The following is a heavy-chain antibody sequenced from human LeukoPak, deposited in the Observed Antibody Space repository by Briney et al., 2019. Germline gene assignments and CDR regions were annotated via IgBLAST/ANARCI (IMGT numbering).Heavy chain of an antibody. J-gene: IGHJ4*02. CDR3: ARGRPYYYDSSGYQNDY. Sequence: SETLSLTCAVYGGSFSGYYWSWIRQPPGKGLEWIGEINHSGSTNYNPSLKSRVTISVDTSKNQFSLKLSSVTAADTAVYYCARGRPYYYDSSGYQNDYWGQGTLVTVSS. CDR2: INHSGST. V-gene: IGHV4-34*01. CDR1: GGSFSGYY. D-gene: IGHD3-22*01.